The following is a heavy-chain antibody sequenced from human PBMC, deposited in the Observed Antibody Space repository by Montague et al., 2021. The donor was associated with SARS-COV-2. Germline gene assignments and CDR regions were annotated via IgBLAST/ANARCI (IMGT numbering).Heavy chain of an antibody. CDR2: IYYSGST. V-gene: IGHV4-59*08. CDR3: ARRSYDILTGYSIPNGFDP. Sequence: ETLSLTCTVSGGSISSYYWSWIRQPLGKGLEWIGYIYYSGSTNYIPSLKSRVTISVDTSKNQFSLKLSSVTAADTAVYYCARRSYDILTGYSIPNGFDPWGQGTLVTVSS. CDR1: GGSISSYY. D-gene: IGHD3-9*01. J-gene: IGHJ5*02.